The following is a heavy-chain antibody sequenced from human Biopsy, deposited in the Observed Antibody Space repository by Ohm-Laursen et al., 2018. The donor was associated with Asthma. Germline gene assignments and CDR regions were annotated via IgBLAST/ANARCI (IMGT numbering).Heavy chain of an antibody. CDR1: GGSMTPTSHY. Sequence: GTLSLTCTVSGGSMTPTSHYWDWTGKAPGKGREWIGYISYGGKTSYTPSLKNRFTISRDTSKNQFSLRLTSVTAADTAVYFCARRITIFGVVQKDHGMDAWGQGTTVIVSS. CDR2: ISYGGKT. J-gene: IGHJ6*02. CDR3: ARRITIFGVVQKDHGMDA. V-gene: IGHV4-39*01. D-gene: IGHD3-3*01.